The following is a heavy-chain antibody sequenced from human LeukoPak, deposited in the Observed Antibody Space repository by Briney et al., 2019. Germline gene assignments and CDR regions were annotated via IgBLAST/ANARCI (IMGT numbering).Heavy chain of an antibody. V-gene: IGHV3-74*01. CDR3: ARSVIVADTTRGFDY. J-gene: IGHJ4*02. Sequence: PGGSLRLSCAASGFTFSSYWMHWVRQAPGKGLVWVSRINIDGSRTSYADSVKGRFTISRDNSKNTLYLQMNSLRAEDTAVYYCARSVIVADTTRGFDYWGQGILVTVSS. D-gene: IGHD2/OR15-2a*01. CDR2: INIDGSRT. CDR1: GFTFSSYW.